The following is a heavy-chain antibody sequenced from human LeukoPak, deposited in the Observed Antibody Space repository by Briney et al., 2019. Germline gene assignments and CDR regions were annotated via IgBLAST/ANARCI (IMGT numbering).Heavy chain of an antibody. D-gene: IGHD1-26*01. J-gene: IGHJ4*02. CDR2: ISSSSSYI. CDR3: AREEALGSGSFDY. Sequence: GGSLRLSCAASGFTFGSYSMNWVRQAPGKGLEWVSSISSSSSYIYYADSVKGRFTISRDNAKNSLHLQMNSLRAEDTAVYYCAREEALGSGSFDYWGQGTLVTVSS. V-gene: IGHV3-21*01. CDR1: GFTFGSYS.